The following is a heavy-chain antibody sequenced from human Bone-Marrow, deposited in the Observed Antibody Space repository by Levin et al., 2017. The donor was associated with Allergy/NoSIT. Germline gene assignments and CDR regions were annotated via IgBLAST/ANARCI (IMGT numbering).Heavy chain of an antibody. J-gene: IGHJ4*02. CDR3: TTRPGVLGATDD. V-gene: IGHV3-15*01. CDR2: IKSKTDGGTT. D-gene: IGHD1-26*01. CDR1: GFTFSNAW. Sequence: PGGSLRLSCAASGFTFSNAWMSWVRQAPGKGLEWVGRIKSKTDGGTTDYAAPVKGRFTISRDDSKNTLYLQMNSLKTEDTAVYYCTTRPGVLGATDDWGQGTLVTVSS.